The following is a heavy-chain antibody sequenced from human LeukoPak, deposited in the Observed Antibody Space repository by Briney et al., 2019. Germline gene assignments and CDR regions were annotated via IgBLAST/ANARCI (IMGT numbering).Heavy chain of an antibody. J-gene: IGHJ4*02. Sequence: ASVKVSCKTSGYTFINFAINWGRQAPGQRPEWMGWINAGNGNTKYSQKFQGRLTITRDTSASTAYMELSSLTSEDTAVYYCARGPRAAADDYWGQGTLVTVSS. CDR3: ARGPRAAADDY. D-gene: IGHD6-13*01. CDR1: GYTFINFA. CDR2: INAGNGNT. V-gene: IGHV1-3*01.